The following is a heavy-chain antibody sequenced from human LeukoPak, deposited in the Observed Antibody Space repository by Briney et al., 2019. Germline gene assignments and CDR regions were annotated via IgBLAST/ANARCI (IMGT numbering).Heavy chain of an antibody. CDR2: ISYDGSNK. CDR3: ASAGGYSYGYPFDY. V-gene: IGHV3-30-3*01. D-gene: IGHD5-18*01. J-gene: IGHJ4*02. Sequence: PGGSLRLSCAASGFTFSSYAMHWVRQAPGKGLEWVAVISYDGSNKYYADSVKGRFTISRDNSKNTLYLRMNSLRAEDTAVYYCASAGGYSYGYPFDYWGQGTLVTVSS. CDR1: GFTFSSYA.